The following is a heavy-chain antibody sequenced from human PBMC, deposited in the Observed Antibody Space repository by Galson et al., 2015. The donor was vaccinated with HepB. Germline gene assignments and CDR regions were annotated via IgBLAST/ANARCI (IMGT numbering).Heavy chain of an antibody. D-gene: IGHD6-13*01. Sequence: SLRLSCAASGFTFSTYAMTWVRQAPGKGLEWVSVISEGDGSTYYTDSVKGRFTISRDNSKNTLYLQMNSLRDDDTAVYYCARRGRRSWNGIDYWGQGTLVTVSS. CDR3: ARRGRRSWNGIDY. J-gene: IGHJ4*02. CDR2: ISEGDGST. CDR1: GFTFSTYA. V-gene: IGHV3-23*01.